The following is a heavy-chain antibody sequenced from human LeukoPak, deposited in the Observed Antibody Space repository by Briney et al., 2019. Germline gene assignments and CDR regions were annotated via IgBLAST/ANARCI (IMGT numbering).Heavy chain of an antibody. V-gene: IGHV4-59*08. J-gene: IGHJ6*02. CDR2: IYYSGST. Sequence: ASVTLSLTCTVSGGSISSYYWSWIRQPPGKGLEWIGYIYYSGSTNYNPSLKSRVTISVDTSKNQFSLKLSSVTAADTAVYYCAALEVAGTQGGYYYYGMDVWGQGTTVTVSS. D-gene: IGHD6-19*01. CDR3: AALEVAGTQGGYYYYGMDV. CDR1: GGSISSYY.